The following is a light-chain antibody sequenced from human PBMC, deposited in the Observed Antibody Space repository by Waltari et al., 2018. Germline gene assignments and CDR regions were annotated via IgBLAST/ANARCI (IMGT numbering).Light chain of an antibody. Sequence: SSVLTQAPSVSVAPGQTATVTCGGDNIGSRRGHWYQQKQGRAPVLVVYLDSDRPSGIPERFSGSKSGNAATLTISRVEAGDEADYYCHVWDANTVMFGGGTKLTVL. CDR2: LDS. J-gene: IGLJ3*02. CDR3: HVWDANTVM. CDR1: NIGSRR. V-gene: IGLV3-21*02.